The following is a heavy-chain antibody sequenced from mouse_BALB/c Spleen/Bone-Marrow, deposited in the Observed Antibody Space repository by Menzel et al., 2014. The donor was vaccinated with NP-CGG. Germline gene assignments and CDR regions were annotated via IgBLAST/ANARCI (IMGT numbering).Heavy chain of an antibody. CDR2: INPESSTI. J-gene: IGHJ2*01. Sequence: DVKLQESGGGLVQPGGSLKLSCTASGFDFSRYWMSWVRQAPGKGLQWIGEINPESSTINYTPSLKDKFIIPRDNAKNTLYLQMSKVRSEDTALYYCTRLTYYGLSDYWGQGTTLTVSS. CDR1: GFDFSRYW. V-gene: IGHV4-1*02. D-gene: IGHD1-2*01. CDR3: TRLTYYGLSDY.